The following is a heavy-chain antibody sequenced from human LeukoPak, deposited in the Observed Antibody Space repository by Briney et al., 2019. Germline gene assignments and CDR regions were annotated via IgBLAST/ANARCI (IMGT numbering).Heavy chain of an antibody. Sequence: GGSLRLSCAASGFTFSSYAMHWARQAPGEGLEGGAVISYDGSNKYYADSVKGRFTISRDNSKNTLYLQMNSLRAEDTAVYYCAKDWSSSWALDYWGQGTLVIVSS. J-gene: IGHJ4*02. D-gene: IGHD2-2*01. CDR2: ISYDGSNK. CDR3: AKDWSSSWALDY. V-gene: IGHV3-30-3*01. CDR1: GFTFSSYA.